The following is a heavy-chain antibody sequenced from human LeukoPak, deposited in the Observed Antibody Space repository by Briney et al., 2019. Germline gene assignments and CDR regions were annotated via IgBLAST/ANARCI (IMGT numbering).Heavy chain of an antibody. D-gene: IGHD3-3*01. CDR2: IHTSGST. CDR3: TRAPGRFWLLDY. J-gene: IGHJ4*02. Sequence: SETLSLTCIIYGGSISSYYCAWIRLSAGKGLEWIGRIHTSGSTHYNPSLKSRVTMSLDTPHNQFSLNLISVTAADTGVYYCTRAPGRFWLLDYWGEGSLVTASS. CDR1: GGSISSYY. V-gene: IGHV4-4*07.